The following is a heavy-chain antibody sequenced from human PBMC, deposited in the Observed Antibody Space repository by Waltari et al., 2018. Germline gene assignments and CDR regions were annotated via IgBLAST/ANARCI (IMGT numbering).Heavy chain of an antibody. J-gene: IGHJ4*02. CDR2: ISGSGGST. D-gene: IGHD3-22*01. CDR3: AKDFTMIVVVTDY. Sequence: EVQLLESGGGLVQPGGSLRLSCAASGITFSSDAMSWVRQAPGKGLEWVSAISGSGGSTYYADSVKGRFTISRDNSKNTLYLQMNSLRAEDTAVYYCAKDFTMIVVVTDYWGQGTLVTVSS. V-gene: IGHV3-23*01. CDR1: GITFSSDA.